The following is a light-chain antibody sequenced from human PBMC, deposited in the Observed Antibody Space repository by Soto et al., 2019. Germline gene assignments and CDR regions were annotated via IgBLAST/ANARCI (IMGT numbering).Light chain of an antibody. J-gene: IGKJ4*01. CDR1: QTVSSS. CDR2: EAS. V-gene: IGKV3-11*01. Sequence: ENMLTLSPSTLSLSPGERATLYCRASQTVSSSLAWYQQKPGQAPRLLIYEASNRATGIPARFSGSGSGADFTLTISSLEPEDFALYYCQQHGSSPLPFAGGTKVDI. CDR3: QQHGSSPLP.